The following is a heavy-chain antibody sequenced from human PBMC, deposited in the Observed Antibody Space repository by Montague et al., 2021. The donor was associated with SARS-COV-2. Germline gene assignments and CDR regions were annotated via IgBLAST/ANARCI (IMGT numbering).Heavy chain of an antibody. CDR2: IYYIGTT. D-gene: IGHD4/OR15-4a*01. CDR1: SGSFSSYY. V-gene: IGHV4-59*01. CDR3: ARFYANCYDINCFDP. Sequence: SETLSLTCTVSSGSFSSYYWSWIRQPPGKGLEWIGYIYYIGTTNYNPSLKSRVTISVDTSKNQFSLKLSSVTAADTAVYYCARFYANCYDINCFDPWGQGTMVTVSS. J-gene: IGHJ5*02.